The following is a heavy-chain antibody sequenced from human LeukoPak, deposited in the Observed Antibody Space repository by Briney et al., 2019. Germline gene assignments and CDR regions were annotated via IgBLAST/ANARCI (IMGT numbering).Heavy chain of an antibody. V-gene: IGHV1-46*01. CDR2: INPSGGGT. D-gene: IGHD1-14*01. CDR1: GYTFTDYY. J-gene: IGHJ5*02. CDR3: ARGLGPPGKARWFDP. Sequence: ASVKVSCKASGYTFTDYYIHWVRQAPGQGLEWMGIINPSGGGTTYAQNFQGRVTVTGDTSTSTVYMELSSLTFEDTAVYYCARGLGPPGKARWFDPWGQGTLVTVSS.